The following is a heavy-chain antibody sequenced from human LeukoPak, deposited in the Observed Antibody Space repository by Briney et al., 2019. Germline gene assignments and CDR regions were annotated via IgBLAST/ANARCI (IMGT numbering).Heavy chain of an antibody. CDR1: GFTFRSYW. CDR3: ARDTGGGYSCYDC. CDR2: IKQDGSEK. V-gene: IGHV3-7*01. Sequence: GGSLRLSRAASGFTFRSYWMTWIREAPGKGLEWVANIKQDGSEKYYVDSVKGRFTISRDNAKNSLYLQMNSLRAEDTAVYYCARDTGGGYSCYDCWGQGTLVTVSS. D-gene: IGHD5-18*01. J-gene: IGHJ4*02.